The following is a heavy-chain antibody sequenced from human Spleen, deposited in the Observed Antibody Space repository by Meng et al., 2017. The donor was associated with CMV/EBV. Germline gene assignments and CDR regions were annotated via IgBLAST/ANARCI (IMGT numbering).Heavy chain of an antibody. CDR3: AREVVGGALDY. CDR1: GGTFSSYA. D-gene: IGHD1-26*01. CDR2: IIPVLPVG. V-gene: IGHV1-69*10. Sequence: SVKVSCKASGGTFSSYAISWVRQAPGQGLEWMGGIIPVLPVGNYAEKFQGRVTMTRDTSTSTVYMELSSLRSEDTAVYYCAREVVGGALDYWGQGTLVTVSS. J-gene: IGHJ4*02.